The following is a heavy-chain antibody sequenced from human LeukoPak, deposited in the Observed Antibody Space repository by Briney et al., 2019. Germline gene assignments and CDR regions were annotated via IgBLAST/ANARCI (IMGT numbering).Heavy chain of an antibody. J-gene: IGHJ5*02. CDR3: ARGCVLGSTSCYTGWFDP. CDR1: GGSISSGDYY. V-gene: IGHV4-30-4*08. D-gene: IGHD2-2*02. CDR2: IYYSGST. Sequence: SETLSLTCTVSGGSISSGDYYWSWIRQPPGKGLEWIGYIYYSGSTYHNPSLKSRVTISVDTSKNQFSLKLSSVTAADTAVYYCARGCVLGSTSCYTGWFDPWGQGTLVTVSS.